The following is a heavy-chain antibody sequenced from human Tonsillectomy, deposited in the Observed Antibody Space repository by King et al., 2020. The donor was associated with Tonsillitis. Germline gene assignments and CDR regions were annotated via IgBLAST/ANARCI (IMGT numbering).Heavy chain of an antibody. J-gene: IGHJ4*02. CDR1: GFTLSRYS. Sequence: VQLVESGGGLVQPGGSLRLSCAASGFTLSRYSKNWVRQAPGKGLEWVSYINDISSAIYYADSVKGRFTISRDNAKNSLHLQMNSLRVEDTAIYYCGRDLPSGYSVDYWGQGTLVTVSS. CDR2: INDISSAI. CDR3: GRDLPSGYSVDY. D-gene: IGHD3-3*01. V-gene: IGHV3-48*01.